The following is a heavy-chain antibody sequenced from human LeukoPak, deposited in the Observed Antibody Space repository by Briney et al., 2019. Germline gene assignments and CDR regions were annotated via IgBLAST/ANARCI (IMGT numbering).Heavy chain of an antibody. Sequence: GTSLRLSCAASGFTFSRYGMHGVRQAPGKGLEGVAVISYDVSNEYYADSVKGRFTISRDNSKKMLFLQMDNLGPDDTAVYYCAKDHRVGDSGSYGFDYWGQGTLVTVSS. V-gene: IGHV3-30*18. J-gene: IGHJ4*02. D-gene: IGHD3-10*01. CDR3: AKDHRVGDSGSYGFDY. CDR1: GFTFSRYG. CDR2: ISYDVSNE.